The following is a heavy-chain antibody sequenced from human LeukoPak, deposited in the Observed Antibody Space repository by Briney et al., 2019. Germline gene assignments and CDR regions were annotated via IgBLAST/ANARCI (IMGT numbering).Heavy chain of an antibody. CDR2: IYSTGTT. J-gene: IGHJ6*03. CDR1: GGSISGYF. D-gene: IGHD2-2*01. Sequence: PSETLSLTCTVSGGSISGYFLSWIRHPPGKGPEWIGYIYSTGTTNYRPPLSSRVTISVDTSKIQLSLNLRFVTATDTAVYHCARHNPPPTGFCSDTSCFMSGSQYFYMDVWGKGTSVTVS. CDR3: ARHNPPPTGFCSDTSCFMSGSQYFYMDV. V-gene: IGHV4-4*09.